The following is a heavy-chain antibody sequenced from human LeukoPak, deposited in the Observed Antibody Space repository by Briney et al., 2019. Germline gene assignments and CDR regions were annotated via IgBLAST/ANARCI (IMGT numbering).Heavy chain of an antibody. Sequence: ASVKVSCKVSGYTLTELSMHWVRQAPGKGLEWMGGFDPEGGETIYAQKFQGRVTMTEDTSTDTAYMELSSLRSEDTAVYYCATSPGSGYAFDIWGQGTMVTVSS. D-gene: IGHD3-22*01. CDR1: GYTLTELS. CDR3: ATSPGSGYAFDI. CDR2: FDPEGGET. V-gene: IGHV1-24*01. J-gene: IGHJ3*02.